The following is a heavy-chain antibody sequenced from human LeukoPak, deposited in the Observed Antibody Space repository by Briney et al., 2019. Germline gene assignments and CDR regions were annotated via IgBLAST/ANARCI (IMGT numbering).Heavy chain of an antibody. CDR1: GGTFSSYA. CDR3: ARGPPPSGGWYFDY. Sequence: SVKVSCKASGGTFSSYAISWVRQAPGQGPEWMGGIIPIFGTANYAQKFQGRVTITTDESTSTAYMELSSLRSEDTAVYYCARGPPPSGGWYFDYWGQGTLVTVSS. J-gene: IGHJ4*02. V-gene: IGHV1-69*05. CDR2: IIPIFGTA. D-gene: IGHD1-26*01.